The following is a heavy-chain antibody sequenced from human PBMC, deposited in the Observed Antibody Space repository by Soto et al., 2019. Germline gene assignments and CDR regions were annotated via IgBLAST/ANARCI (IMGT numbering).Heavy chain of an antibody. J-gene: IGHJ6*02. CDR1: GGSISSYY. Sequence: PSETLSLTCTVSGGSISSYYRSWIRQPPGKGLEWIGYIYYSGSTNYNPSLKSRVTISVDTSKNQFSLKLSSVTAEDTAVYYCARDLVVGATTNYYYGMDVWGQGTTVTVSS. D-gene: IGHD1-26*01. CDR3: ARDLVVGATTNYYYGMDV. CDR2: IYYSGST. V-gene: IGHV4-59*01.